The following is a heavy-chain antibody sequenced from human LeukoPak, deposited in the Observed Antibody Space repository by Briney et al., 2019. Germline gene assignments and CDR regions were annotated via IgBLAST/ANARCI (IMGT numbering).Heavy chain of an antibody. D-gene: IGHD3-3*01. J-gene: IGHJ6*02. CDR3: ARDSVLEWLLYYYYGMDV. V-gene: IGHV1-69*04. CDR1: GYTFTGYY. CDR2: IIPILGIA. Sequence: SVKVSCKASGYTFTGYYMHWVRQAPGQGLEWMGRIIPILGIANYAQKFQGRVTITADKSTSTAYMELSSLRSEDTAVYYCARDSVLEWLLYYYYGMDVWGQGTTVTVSS.